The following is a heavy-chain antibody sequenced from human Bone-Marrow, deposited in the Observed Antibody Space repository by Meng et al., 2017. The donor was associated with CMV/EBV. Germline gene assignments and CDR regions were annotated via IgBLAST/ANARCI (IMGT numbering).Heavy chain of an antibody. J-gene: IGHJ4*02. Sequence: SETLALTCTVSCGSISSSSYYWGWIRQPPGKGLEWIGSIYYSGSTYYNPSLKSRFTISVDTSKNHLSLKLSSVTAADTAVYYCARDWQLHLGGVGDWGQGTLVTVSS. CDR1: CGSISSSSYY. V-gene: IGHV4-39*07. CDR3: ARDWQLHLGGVGD. CDR2: IYYSGST. D-gene: IGHD4-23*01.